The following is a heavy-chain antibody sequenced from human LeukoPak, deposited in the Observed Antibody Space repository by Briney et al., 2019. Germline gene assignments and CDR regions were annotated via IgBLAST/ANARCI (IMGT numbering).Heavy chain of an antibody. CDR2: IKSKTDGGTT. CDR1: GFTFSSYA. V-gene: IGHV3-15*01. Sequence: GGSLRLSCAASGFTFSSYAMSWVRQAPGKGLEWVGRIKSKTDGGTTDYAAPVKGRFTISRDDSKNTLYLQMNSLKTEDTAVYYCTTGLRRGYKYYYYGMDVWGQGTTVTVSS. J-gene: IGHJ6*02. CDR3: TTGLRRGYKYYYYGMDV. D-gene: IGHD5-24*01.